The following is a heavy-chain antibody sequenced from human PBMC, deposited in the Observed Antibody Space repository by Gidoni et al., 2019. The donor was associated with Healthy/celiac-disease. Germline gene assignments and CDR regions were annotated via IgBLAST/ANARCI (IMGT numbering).Heavy chain of an antibody. V-gene: IGHV3-30*18. Sequence: QVQPLESGGGVVQPGRYLRPSCAASGFTFSRYGTHWVRQAPGEGLEWVADISYDGSNMCYADSVKGRFTISRDNSKNTLYLQMNSLRAKDTAVYYCAKDFVDIVVVPAAMRWPGAFDIWGQGTMVTVSS. CDR1: GFTFSRYG. J-gene: IGHJ3*02. D-gene: IGHD2-2*01. CDR3: AKDFVDIVVVPAAMRWPGAFDI. CDR2: ISYDGSNM.